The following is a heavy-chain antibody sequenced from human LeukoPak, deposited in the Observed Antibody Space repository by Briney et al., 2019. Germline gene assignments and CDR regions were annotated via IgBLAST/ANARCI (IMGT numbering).Heavy chain of an antibody. CDR2: IYTSGST. D-gene: IGHD6-13*01. CDR3: ARVPRSIAAVTP. V-gene: IGHV4-61*02. J-gene: IGHJ4*02. Sequence: SQTLSLTCTVSGGPISSGSYYWSWIRQPAGKGLEWIGRIYTSGSTNYNPSLKSRVTISVDTSKNQFSLKLSSVTAADTAVYYCARVPRSIAAVTPWGQGTLVTVSS. CDR1: GGPISSGSYY.